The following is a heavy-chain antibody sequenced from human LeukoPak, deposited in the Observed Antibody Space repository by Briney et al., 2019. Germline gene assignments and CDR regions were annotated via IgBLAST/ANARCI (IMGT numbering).Heavy chain of an antibody. Sequence: SQTLSLTCTVSGGSISSGDYYWSWIRQPPGKGLEWIGYIYYSGSTYYNPSLKSRVTISVDTSKNQFSLKLSSVTAADTAVYYCARSYCSSTSCPSKWFDPWGQGTLVTVSS. V-gene: IGHV4-30-4*01. CDR2: IYYSGST. CDR1: GGSISSGDYY. D-gene: IGHD2-2*01. J-gene: IGHJ5*02. CDR3: ARSYCSSTSCPSKWFDP.